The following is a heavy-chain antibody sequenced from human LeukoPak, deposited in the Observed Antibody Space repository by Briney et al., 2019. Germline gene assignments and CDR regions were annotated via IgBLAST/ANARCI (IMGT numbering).Heavy chain of an antibody. D-gene: IGHD3-10*01. CDR2: INPNSGGT. CDR3: ARGGGWFEYYFDY. J-gene: IGHJ4*02. V-gene: IGHV1-2*02. Sequence: ASVKVSCKASGYTFTGYYMYWVRQAPGQGLEWMGWINPNSGGTNYAQKFQGRVTMTRDTSISTAYMELSRLRSDDTAVYYCARGGGWFEYYFDYRGQGTLVTVSS. CDR1: GYTFTGYY.